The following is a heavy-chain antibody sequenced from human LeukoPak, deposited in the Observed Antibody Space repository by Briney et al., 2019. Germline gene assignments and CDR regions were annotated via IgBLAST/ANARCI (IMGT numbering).Heavy chain of an antibody. D-gene: IGHD5-18*01. J-gene: IGHJ4*02. V-gene: IGHV3-23*01. Sequence: GGSLRLSCAASGFTFSSYGMSWVRQAPGKGLERVSAISGSGGSTYYADSVKGRFTISRDNSKNTLYLQMNSLRAEDTAVYYCAKPPPGRGYSYGYDHHWGQGTLVTVSS. CDR3: AKPPPGRGYSYGYDHH. CDR2: ISGSGGST. CDR1: GFTFSSYG.